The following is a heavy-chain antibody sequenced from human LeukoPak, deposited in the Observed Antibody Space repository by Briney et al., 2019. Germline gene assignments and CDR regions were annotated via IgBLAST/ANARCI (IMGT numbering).Heavy chain of an antibody. CDR1: GYTFTSYA. D-gene: IGHD1-26*01. V-gene: IGHV1-3*01. J-gene: IGHJ5*02. CDR2: INAGNGNT. Sequence: ASVKVSCKASGYTFTSYAMHWVRQAPGQRLEWMGWINAGNGNTKYSQKFQGRVTITADESTSTAYMELSSLRSEDTAVYYCARDRYSGSYFHWFDPWGQGTLVTVSS. CDR3: ARDRYSGSYFHWFDP.